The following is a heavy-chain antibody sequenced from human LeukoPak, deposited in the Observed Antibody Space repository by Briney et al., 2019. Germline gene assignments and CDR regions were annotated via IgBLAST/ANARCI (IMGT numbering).Heavy chain of an antibody. CDR3: ARVSYSPSPTAFDY. V-gene: IGHV3-48*01. CDR1: GFTFSRYT. Sequence: GGSMTPSCAASGFTFSRYTMFWVRQAPGMGLEWVSYISSSGTAMDYADSVKGRIPISRDNAKNSLYLQMNSLRAEDTAVYYCARVSYSPSPTAFDYWGQGTRVADSS. J-gene: IGHJ4*02. D-gene: IGHD1-26*01. CDR2: ISSSGTAM.